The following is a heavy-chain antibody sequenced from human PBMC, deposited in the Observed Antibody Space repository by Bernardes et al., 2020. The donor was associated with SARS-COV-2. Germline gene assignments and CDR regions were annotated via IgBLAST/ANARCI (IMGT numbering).Heavy chain of an antibody. CDR1: GDSISDNY. D-gene: IGHD2-15*01. CDR3: ARVSCSQTTCHFDS. CDR2: LYDSGGT. J-gene: IGHJ4*02. Sequence: SETLSLTCTVSGDSISDNYLSWVRQPPGKGLEFIGYLYDSGGTIYNPSHNPLLKSRVTISVDSSKNRFSLSLKSVTAADTAMYYCARVSCSQTTCHFDSWGQGALVTVSS. V-gene: IGHV4-59*01.